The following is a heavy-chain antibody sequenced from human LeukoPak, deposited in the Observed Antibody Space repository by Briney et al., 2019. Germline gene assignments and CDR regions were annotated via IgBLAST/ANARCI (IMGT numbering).Heavy chain of an antibody. CDR3: ARSWASNYGDY. V-gene: IGHV3-11*04. J-gene: IGHJ4*02. Sequence: GGSLRLSCAASGFIFSDYGMSWVRQTPGKGLEWLSYMDGSGQMIDYVDSVRGRFTVSRDNAKNSLYLQMNSLRDEDTAVYYCARSWASNYGDYWGQGTLVTVSS. CDR1: GFIFSDYG. CDR2: MDGSGQMI. D-gene: IGHD4-11*01.